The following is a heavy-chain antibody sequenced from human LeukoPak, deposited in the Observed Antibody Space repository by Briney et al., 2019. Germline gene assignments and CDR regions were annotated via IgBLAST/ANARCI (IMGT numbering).Heavy chain of an antibody. CDR3: ARDRGSYGSGSYYDY. Sequence: PGGSLRLSCAASGFTFDDYAMHWVRQAPGKGLEWVSGISWNSGSIGYADSVKGRFTISRDNAKNSLYLQMNSLRAEDTAVYYCARDRGSYGSGSYYDYWGQGTLVTVSS. J-gene: IGHJ4*02. D-gene: IGHD3-10*01. CDR1: GFTFDDYA. V-gene: IGHV3-9*01. CDR2: ISWNSGSI.